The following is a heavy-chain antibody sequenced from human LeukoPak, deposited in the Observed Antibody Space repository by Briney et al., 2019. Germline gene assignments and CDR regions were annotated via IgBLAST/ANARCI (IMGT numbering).Heavy chain of an antibody. D-gene: IGHD2-15*01. CDR3: ASYCSSYYFDY. CDR1: GGSISTYY. J-gene: IGHJ4*02. CDR2: IYTGGST. Sequence: SETLSLTCTVSGGSISTYYWSWIRQPAGKGLEWIGRIYTGGSTSYNPSLESRVTMSIETPKNQFSLRLSSVTAADTAVYYCASYCSSYYFDYWGQGTLVTVSS. V-gene: IGHV4-4*07.